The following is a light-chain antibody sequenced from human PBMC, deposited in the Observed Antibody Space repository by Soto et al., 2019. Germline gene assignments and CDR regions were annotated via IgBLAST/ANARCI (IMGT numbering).Light chain of an antibody. V-gene: IGLV2-14*01. CDR2: DVS. CDR1: SSDVGGYSY. CDR3: ASYTTSSTYV. J-gene: IGLJ1*01. Sequence: YALTQPASVSGYPGQSIAISCTGTSSDVGGYSYVSWYQQQPGKAPKLVISDVSNRPSGVSDRFSGSKSGNTASLTISGLQTEDEADYYCASYTTSSTYVFGTGTKVTVL.